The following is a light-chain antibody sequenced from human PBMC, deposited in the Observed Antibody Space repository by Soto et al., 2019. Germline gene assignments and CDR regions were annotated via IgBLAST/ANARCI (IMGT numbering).Light chain of an antibody. Sequence: QSVLTQPASVSGSPGQSITISCNETSSDGADYKDVSWYQQHPGNAPKLMIYEVTYRPSGVSNRFSGSKSGNTASLTISGLQAEDEAEYYCSSYTTSSTVFGTGTKLTVL. CDR1: SSDGADYKD. CDR2: EVT. CDR3: SSYTTSSTV. V-gene: IGLV2-14*01. J-gene: IGLJ1*01.